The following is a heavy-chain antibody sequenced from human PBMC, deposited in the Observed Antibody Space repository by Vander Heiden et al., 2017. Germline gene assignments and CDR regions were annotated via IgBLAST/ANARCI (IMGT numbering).Heavy chain of an antibody. CDR3: AKAPGAQLVLADWFDP. CDR1: GFTFSSYG. J-gene: IGHJ5*02. D-gene: IGHD6-13*01. V-gene: IGHV3-30*18. Sequence: QVQLVESGGGVVQPGRSLRLSCAASGFTFSSYGMHWVRQAPGKGLEWVAVISYDGSNKYYADSVKGRFTISRDNSKNTLYLQMNSLRAEDTAVYYCAKAPGAQLVLADWFDPWGQGTLVTVSS. CDR2: ISYDGSNK.